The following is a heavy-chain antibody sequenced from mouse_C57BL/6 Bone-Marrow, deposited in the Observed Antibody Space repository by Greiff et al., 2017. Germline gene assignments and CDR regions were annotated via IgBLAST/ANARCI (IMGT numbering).Heavy chain of an antibody. CDR3: ARRITTVAAY. CDR1: GYTFTSYG. D-gene: IGHD1-1*01. CDR2: IYPRSGNT. J-gene: IGHJ3*01. V-gene: IGHV1-81*01. Sequence: QVQLKESGAGLARPGASVKLSCKASGYTFTSYGISWVKQRTGQGLEWIGEIYPRSGNTYYNEKFKGKATLTADKSSSTAYMELRSLTSEDSAVYFCARRITTVAAYWGQGTLVTVSA.